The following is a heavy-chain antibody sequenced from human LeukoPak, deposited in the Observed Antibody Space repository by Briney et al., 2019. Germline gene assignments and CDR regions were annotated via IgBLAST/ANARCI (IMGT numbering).Heavy chain of an antibody. D-gene: IGHD5-18*01. CDR2: INSDGSST. Sequence: GGSLRLSCAASGFTFSSYWMHWVRQAPGKGLVWVSRINSDGSSTSYADSVKGRFTISRDNAKNTLYLQMNSLRAEDTAVYYCARAIAMVTYYYYGMDVWGQGTTVTVSS. CDR3: ARAIAMVTYYYYGMDV. CDR1: GFTFSSYW. V-gene: IGHV3-74*01. J-gene: IGHJ6*02.